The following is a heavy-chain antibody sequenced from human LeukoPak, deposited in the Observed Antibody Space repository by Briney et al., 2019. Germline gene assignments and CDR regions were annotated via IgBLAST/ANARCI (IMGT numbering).Heavy chain of an antibody. Sequence: VASVKVSCKASGYTFTGYYMHWVRQAPGQGLEWMGWINPNSGGTNYAQKFQGRVTMTRDTSISTAYMELSRLRSDDTAVYYCARDMTVRNPAFDYWGQGTLVTVSS. CDR3: ARDMTVRNPAFDY. D-gene: IGHD4-11*01. V-gene: IGHV1-2*02. CDR2: INPNSGGT. J-gene: IGHJ4*02. CDR1: GYTFTGYY.